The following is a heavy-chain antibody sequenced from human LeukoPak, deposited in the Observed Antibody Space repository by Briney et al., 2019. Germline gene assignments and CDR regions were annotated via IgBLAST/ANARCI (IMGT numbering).Heavy chain of an antibody. CDR3: AREKCSSTSCNHPFDY. Sequence: ASVKVSCKASGYTFTSYYMHWVRQAPGQGLEWMGWINPNSGGTNYAQKFQGRVTMTRDTSISTAYMELSRLRSDDTAVYYCAREKCSSTSCNHPFDYWGQGTLVTVSS. V-gene: IGHV1-2*02. CDR1: GYTFTSYY. D-gene: IGHD2-2*01. CDR2: INPNSGGT. J-gene: IGHJ4*02.